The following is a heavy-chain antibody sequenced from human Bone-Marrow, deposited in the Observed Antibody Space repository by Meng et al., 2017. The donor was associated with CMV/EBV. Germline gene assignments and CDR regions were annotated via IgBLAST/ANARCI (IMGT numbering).Heavy chain of an antibody. J-gene: IGHJ4*02. CDR2: INPRGGST. D-gene: IGHD2-2*01. CDR3: ARDLYSADIGVVPYAMPRPVDY. CDR1: GYTFTNYY. V-gene: IGHV1-46*01. Sequence: ASVKVSCKASGYTFTNYYMHWVRQAPGQGLEWMGLINPRGGSTSYAQKFQGRVTMTRDTSTSTAYMELSSLRSEGTAVYYVARDLYSADIGVVPYAMPRPVDYWGQGTLVTVSS.